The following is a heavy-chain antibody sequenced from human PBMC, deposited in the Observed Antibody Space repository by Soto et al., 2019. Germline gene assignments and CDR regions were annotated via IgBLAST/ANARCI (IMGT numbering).Heavy chain of an antibody. V-gene: IGHV3-21*01. CDR1: GFTFSSYS. CDR2: ISSSSSYI. Sequence: EVQLVESGGGLVKPGGSLRLSCAASGFTFSSYSMNWVRQAPGKGLEWVSSISSSSSYIYYADSVKGRFTISRDNAKNSLYLQMNSRRAEDTAVYYCARDSEAGAFDYWGQGTLVTVSS. CDR3: ARDSEAGAFDY. J-gene: IGHJ4*02. D-gene: IGHD1-26*01.